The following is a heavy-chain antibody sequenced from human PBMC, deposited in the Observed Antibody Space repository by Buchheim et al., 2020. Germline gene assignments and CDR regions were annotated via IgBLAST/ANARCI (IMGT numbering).Heavy chain of an antibody. J-gene: IGHJ6*02. D-gene: IGHD5-18*01. V-gene: IGHV4-39*01. CDR3: ARHEGYSYGLHYYGMDV. CDR1: GGSISSSSYY. Sequence: QLQLQESGPGLVKPSETLSLTCTVSGGSISSSSYYWGWIRQPPGKGLEWIGSIYYSGSTYYNPSLKSRVTISVDTSKNQFSLKLRSVTAADTAVYYCARHEGYSYGLHYYGMDVWGQGTT. CDR2: IYYSGST.